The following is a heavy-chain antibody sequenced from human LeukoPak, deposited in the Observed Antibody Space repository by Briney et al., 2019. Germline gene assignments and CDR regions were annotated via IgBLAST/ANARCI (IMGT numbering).Heavy chain of an antibody. Sequence: GGSLRLSCAASGFTFSTYAMDWVRQSPGKGQELVSSISGSDGSTYYADSVKRRFTISRDNSKNTLYLQVNSLRAEDTAIYYCAKGASGNYYIYFDYWGQGTLVTVSS. CDR1: GFTFSTYA. V-gene: IGHV3-23*01. J-gene: IGHJ4*02. D-gene: IGHD1-26*01. CDR2: ISGSDGST. CDR3: AKGASGNYYIYFDY.